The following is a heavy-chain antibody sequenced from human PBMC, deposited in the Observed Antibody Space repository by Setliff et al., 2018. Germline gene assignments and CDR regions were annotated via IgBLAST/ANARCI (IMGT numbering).Heavy chain of an antibody. Sequence: SVKVSCKASGGMSGTYSISWVRQAPGQGLEWIGAIIPIFGTPNYAQNFQDRVTITADISTTTVFMEMSSLRSDDTAVYYCARETVTFGGIIVRGYFDVWGQGTMVT. J-gene: IGHJ3*01. CDR3: ARETVTFGGIIVRGYFDV. CDR2: IIPIFGTP. V-gene: IGHV1-69*06. CDR1: GGMSGTYS. D-gene: IGHD3-16*02.